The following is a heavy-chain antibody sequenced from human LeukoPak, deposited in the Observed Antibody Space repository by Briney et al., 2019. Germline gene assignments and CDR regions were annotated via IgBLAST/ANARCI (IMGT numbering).Heavy chain of an antibody. J-gene: IGHJ4*02. CDR1: GFTFSSYG. D-gene: IGHD3-10*01. CDR2: ISWNSGSI. V-gene: IGHV3-9*01. CDR3: AKETPTVTMVRGVMGYFDY. Sequence: GGSLRLSCAASGFTFSSYGMSWVRQAPGKGLEWVSGISWNSGSIGYADSVKGRFTISSDNAKNSLYLQMNSLRAEDTALYYCAKETPTVTMVRGVMGYFDYWGQGTLVTVSS.